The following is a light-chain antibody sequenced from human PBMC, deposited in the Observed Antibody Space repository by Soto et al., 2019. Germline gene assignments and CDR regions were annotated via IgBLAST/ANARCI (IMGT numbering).Light chain of an antibody. CDR2: DVS. CDR3: SSYTSRSTDV. Sequence: QSALTQPASVSGSPGQSITISCTGISSDVGGYNYVSWYQQHPGKAPKLMIYDVSNRPSGVSNRFSGSKSGNTASLTISGLQAEDEADYYCSSYTSRSTDVFGTGTKLTVL. V-gene: IGLV2-14*03. J-gene: IGLJ1*01. CDR1: SSDVGGYNY.